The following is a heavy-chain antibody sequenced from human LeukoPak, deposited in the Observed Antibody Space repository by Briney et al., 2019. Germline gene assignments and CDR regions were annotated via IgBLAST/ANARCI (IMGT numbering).Heavy chain of an antibody. V-gene: IGHV4-39*07. D-gene: IGHD3-10*01. CDR2: INHSGST. J-gene: IGHJ4*02. CDR1: GGSISSSSYY. CDR3: ARTITMVRGVITRGGFDY. Sequence: SETLSLTCTVSGGSISSSSYYWGWIRQPPGKGLEWIGEINHSGSTNYNPSLKSRVTVSVDTSKNQFSLKLSSVTAADTAVYYCARTITMVRGVITRGGFDYWGQGTLVTVSS.